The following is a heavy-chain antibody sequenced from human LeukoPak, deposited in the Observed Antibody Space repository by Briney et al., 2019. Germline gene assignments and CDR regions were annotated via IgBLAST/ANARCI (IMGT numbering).Heavy chain of an antibody. CDR2: IYSGGST. Sequence: GGSLRLSCAASGFTVSSNYMNWVRQAPVNGLEWVSFIYSGGSTYYTDSVKGRFTISRDNSKNTLYLQMNSLRVEDTAVYYCARFNYYDSSGHFDYWGQGTLVTVSS. V-gene: IGHV3-66*01. D-gene: IGHD3-22*01. CDR3: ARFNYYDSSGHFDY. CDR1: GFTVSSNY. J-gene: IGHJ4*02.